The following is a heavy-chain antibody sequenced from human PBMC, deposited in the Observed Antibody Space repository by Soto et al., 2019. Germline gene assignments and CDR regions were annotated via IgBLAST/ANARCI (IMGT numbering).Heavy chain of an antibody. Sequence: SETLSLTCTVSGGSVSRGGSYWSWIRQIPGKGLEWIGYIYNSGSTYYNPSLKSRVFISIDTSKNQFSLKLNSATAADTAVYYCARGTGYCNEGVCHLNGMDVWGQGATVTVSS. J-gene: IGHJ6*02. V-gene: IGHV4-31*03. CDR1: GGSVSRGGSY. CDR3: ARGTGYCNEGVCHLNGMDV. CDR2: IYNSGST. D-gene: IGHD2-8*01.